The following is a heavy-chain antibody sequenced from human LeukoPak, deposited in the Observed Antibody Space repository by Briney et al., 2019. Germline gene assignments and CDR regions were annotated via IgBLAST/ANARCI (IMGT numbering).Heavy chain of an antibody. CDR1: GYTFTSYD. J-gene: IGHJ5*02. Sequence: ASVKVSCKASGYTFTSYDINWVRQATGQGLEWMGWMNPNSGNTGYAQKFQGRVTMTRNTSISTAYMELSSLRSEDTAVYYCARGVSYYGGNWFDPWGQGTLVTVSS. CDR3: ARGVSYYGGNWFDP. D-gene: IGHD3-10*01. CDR2: MNPNSGNT. V-gene: IGHV1-8*01.